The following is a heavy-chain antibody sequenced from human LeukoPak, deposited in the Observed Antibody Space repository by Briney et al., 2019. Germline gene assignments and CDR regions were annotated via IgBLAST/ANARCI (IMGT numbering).Heavy chain of an antibody. D-gene: IGHD4-23*01. CDR2: ISSSGSTI. Sequence: GGSLRLTCAASGFSFSRYAMHWVRQAPGKGLEWVSYISSSGSTIYYADSVKGRFTISRDNAKNSLYLQMNSLRAEDTAVYYCARDFLDDYGGHWGQGTLVTVSS. CDR3: ARDFLDDYGGH. J-gene: IGHJ4*02. CDR1: GFSFSRYA. V-gene: IGHV3-48*03.